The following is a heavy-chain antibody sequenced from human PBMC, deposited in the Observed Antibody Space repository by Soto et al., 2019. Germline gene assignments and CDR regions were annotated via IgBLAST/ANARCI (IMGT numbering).Heavy chain of an antibody. CDR2: IYYSGST. V-gene: IGHV4-31*03. J-gene: IGHJ6*02. CDR1: GGSISNGGYY. Sequence: SETLSLTCTVSGGSISNGGYYWTWIRQHPGKGLEWIGYIYYSGSTYYNPSLKSRVTISVDTSKNQFSLKLTSVTAADTAVYYCARDVTDFWSGHEGMDVWGQGTTVTVS. CDR3: ARDVTDFWSGHEGMDV. D-gene: IGHD3-3*01.